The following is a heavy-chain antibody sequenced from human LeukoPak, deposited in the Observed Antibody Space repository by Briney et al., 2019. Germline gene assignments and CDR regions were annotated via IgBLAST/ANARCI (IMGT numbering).Heavy chain of an antibody. CDR1: GGSISSSSYY. J-gene: IGHJ3*02. CDR3: ARAADYYDSSGYHDAFDI. Sequence: SETLSLTCTVSGGSISSSSYYWSWIRQPAGKGLEWIGRIYTSGSTNYNPSLKSRVTISVDTSKNQFSLKLSSVTAADTAVYYCARAADYYDSSGYHDAFDIWGQGTMVTVSS. CDR2: IYTSGST. V-gene: IGHV4-61*02. D-gene: IGHD3-22*01.